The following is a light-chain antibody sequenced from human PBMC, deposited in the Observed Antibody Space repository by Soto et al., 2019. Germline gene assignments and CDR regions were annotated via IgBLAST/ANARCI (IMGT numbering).Light chain of an antibody. CDR3: CSFAATNTAV. CDR2: DVS. Sequence: QSVLTQPRSVSGSPGQSVTISCTGTGSDVGRYDFVSWYQQHPGKAPKLMIYDVSKRPSGVPDRFSGFKSGSTASLTISGLQADDEADYFCCSFAATNTAVFGGGTKLTVL. CDR1: GSDVGRYDF. J-gene: IGLJ2*01. V-gene: IGLV2-11*01.